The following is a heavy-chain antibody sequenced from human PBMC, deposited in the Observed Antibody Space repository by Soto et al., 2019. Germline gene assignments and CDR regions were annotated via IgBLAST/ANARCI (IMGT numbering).Heavy chain of an antibody. V-gene: IGHV3-30*18. J-gene: IGHJ4*02. CDR2: ISYDGGEK. Sequence: GGSLRLSCAASGFTLSSYGMHWVRQAPGKGLEWVAVISYDGGEKYYADSVKGRFTISRDNSKNTLYLQMNSLRAEDTAVYYCAKDWLAYCNGGSCSYFDYWGQGTLVTVSS. CDR1: GFTLSSYG. CDR3: AKDWLAYCNGGSCSYFDY. D-gene: IGHD2-15*01.